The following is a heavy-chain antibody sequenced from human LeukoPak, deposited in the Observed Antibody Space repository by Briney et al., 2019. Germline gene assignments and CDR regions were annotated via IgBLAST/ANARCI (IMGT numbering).Heavy chain of an antibody. J-gene: IGHJ1*01. D-gene: IGHD6-13*01. CDR3: AKGTGYSSSWYGYFQH. V-gene: IGHV3-9*03. CDR1: GFTFDDYA. CDR2: ISWNSGSI. Sequence: PGRSLRLSCAASGFTFDDYAMHWVRQAPGKGLEWVSGISWNSGSIGYADSVKGRFTISRDNAKNSLYLQMNSLRAEDMALYYCAKGTGYSSSWYGYFQHWGQGTLATVSS.